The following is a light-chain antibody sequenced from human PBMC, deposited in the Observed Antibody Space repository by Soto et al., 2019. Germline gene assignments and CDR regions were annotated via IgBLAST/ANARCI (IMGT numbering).Light chain of an antibody. CDR2: DVS. CDR1: SSDVGGYDY. V-gene: IGLV2-14*01. CDR3: SSYSISSTPYV. J-gene: IGLJ1*01. Sequence: QSVLTNPAYVSDSSGHSITITCTGNSSDVGGYDYVSWYQQHPGKATKLSIYDVSNRPSGVSNRFSGSKSGNTASLTISGLQAEDEADYYCSSYSISSTPYVFGTGTKVTV.